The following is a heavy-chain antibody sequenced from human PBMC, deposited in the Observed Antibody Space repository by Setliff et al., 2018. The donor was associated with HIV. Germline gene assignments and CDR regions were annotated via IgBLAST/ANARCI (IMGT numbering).Heavy chain of an antibody. CDR3: VKSLMFFNWFDS. D-gene: IGHD3-10*02. CDR1: GFTFSGSA. V-gene: IGHV3-73*01. Sequence: PGESLKISCAAPGFTFSGSAIHWVRQAPGKGLEWVGRIRSKDNSYATTYPASLKGRFTIPRDDSKNTAYLQMYSLKTEDTAVYYCVKSLMFFNWFDSWGQGTLVTVSS. CDR2: IRSKDNSYAT. J-gene: IGHJ5*01.